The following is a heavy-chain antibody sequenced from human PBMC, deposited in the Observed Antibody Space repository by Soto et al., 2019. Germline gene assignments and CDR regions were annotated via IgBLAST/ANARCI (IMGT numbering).Heavy chain of an antibody. CDR3: ARGGAWGQAALIDY. D-gene: IGHD6-13*01. Sequence: SVKVSCKASGGTFSSYAISWVRQAPGQGLEWMGGIIPIFGTANYAQKFQGRVTITADESTSTAYMELGSLRSEDTAVYYCARGGAWGQAALIDYWGQGTLVTVSS. J-gene: IGHJ4*02. CDR2: IIPIFGTA. CDR1: GGTFSSYA. V-gene: IGHV1-69*13.